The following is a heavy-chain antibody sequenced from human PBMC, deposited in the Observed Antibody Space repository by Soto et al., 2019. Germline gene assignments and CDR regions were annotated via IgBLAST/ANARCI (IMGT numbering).Heavy chain of an antibody. J-gene: IGHJ6*02. D-gene: IGHD2-2*01. Sequence: GGSLRLSCAASGFTFSTYAMSWGRQAPGKGLEWFSAISGSGGSTYYADSVKGRFTISRDNSKNTLFLQMNSLRAEDTAVYYCATRRDAAYYYYGMDVWGQGTTVTVSS. CDR3: ATRRDAAYYYYGMDV. V-gene: IGHV3-23*01. CDR2: ISGSGGST. CDR1: GFTFSTYA.